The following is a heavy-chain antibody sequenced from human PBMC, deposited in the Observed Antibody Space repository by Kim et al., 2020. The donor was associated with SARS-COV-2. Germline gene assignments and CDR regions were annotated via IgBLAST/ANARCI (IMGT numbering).Heavy chain of an antibody. CDR3: VREPNY. Sequence: GGSLRLSCAASGFSFSDYYMSWIRQAPGKGLEWVAYINSDGSSKKYADSVNGRFTISRDDAKKSLSLQMNSLTPEDTAVYYCVREPNYWGQGTLGTVSS. V-gene: IGHV3-11*01. CDR2: INSDGSSK. CDR1: GFSFSDYY. J-gene: IGHJ4*02.